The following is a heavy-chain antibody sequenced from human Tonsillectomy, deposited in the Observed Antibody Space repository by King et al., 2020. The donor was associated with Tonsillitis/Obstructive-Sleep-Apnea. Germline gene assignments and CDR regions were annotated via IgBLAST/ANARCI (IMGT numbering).Heavy chain of an antibody. CDR1: GFTFSSYA. CDR2: IRGSGVST. V-gene: IGHV3-23*04. D-gene: IGHD3-10*01. CDR3: ARDRTTMLRGVDYYYYYLDV. Sequence: VQLVESGGGLVQPGGSLRLSCAASGFTFSSYAMSWVRQAPGKGLEWVSAIRGSGVSTYYADSVKGRFTISRDNSKNTQYLQMNSPRAEGTAVYYSARDRTTMLRGVDYYYYYLDVWGKGTTVTVSS. J-gene: IGHJ6*03.